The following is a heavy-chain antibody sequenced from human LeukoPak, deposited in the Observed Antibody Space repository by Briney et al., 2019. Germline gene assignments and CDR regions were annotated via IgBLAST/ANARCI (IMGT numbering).Heavy chain of an antibody. D-gene: IGHD6-6*01. V-gene: IGHV3-30-3*01. CDR1: GFTFSSYA. J-gene: IGHJ6*02. CDR2: ISYDGSNK. Sequence: GSLRLSCAASGFTFSSYAMHWVRQAPGKGLEWVAVISYDGSNKYYADSVKGRFTISRDNSKNTLYLQMNSLRAEDTAVYYCARDRRIGLGARDYYYGMDVWGQGTTVTVSS. CDR3: ARDRRIGLGARDYYYGMDV.